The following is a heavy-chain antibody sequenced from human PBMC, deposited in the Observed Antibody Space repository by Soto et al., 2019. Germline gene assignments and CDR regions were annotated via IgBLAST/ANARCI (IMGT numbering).Heavy chain of an antibody. CDR3: ARDGGYCSGGSCYSLDYYGMDV. D-gene: IGHD2-15*01. Sequence: GGSLRLSCAASGFTFSSYSMNWVRQAPGKGLEWVSYVSSSSSTIYYADSVRGRFTISRDNAKNSLYLQMNSLRDEDTAVYYCARDGGYCSGGSCYSLDYYGMDVWGQGTTVTVSS. CDR2: VSSSSSTI. V-gene: IGHV3-48*02. CDR1: GFTFSSYS. J-gene: IGHJ6*02.